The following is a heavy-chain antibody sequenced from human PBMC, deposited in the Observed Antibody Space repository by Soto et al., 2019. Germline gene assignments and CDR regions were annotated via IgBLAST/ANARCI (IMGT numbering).Heavy chain of an antibody. CDR2: IYYSETT. Sequence: QVQLQESGPGLVKPSETLSLTCTVSGGSVSSGSYYWSWIRQPPRKGLEWIGYIYYSETTNYNPSLKSRVTISVDTSKNQFSLKLNSVTAADTAVYYCASYNWNDDGDYWGQGTLVTVSS. V-gene: IGHV4-61*01. J-gene: IGHJ4*02. CDR3: ASYNWNDDGDY. CDR1: GGSVSSGSYY. D-gene: IGHD1-20*01.